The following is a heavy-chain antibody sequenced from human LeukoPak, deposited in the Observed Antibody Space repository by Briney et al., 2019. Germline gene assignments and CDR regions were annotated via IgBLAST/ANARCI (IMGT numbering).Heavy chain of an antibody. D-gene: IGHD3-3*01. CDR1: GGSISSSSYY. CDR2: IYYSGST. Sequence: PSETLSLTCTVSGGSISSSSYYWGWIRQPPGKGLEWIGSIYYSGSTYYNPSLKSRVTKSVDPSKNQFSLKLSSVTAADTAVYYCARFWSGYSNWFDPWGQGTLVTVSS. J-gene: IGHJ5*02. CDR3: ARFWSGYSNWFDP. V-gene: IGHV4-39*01.